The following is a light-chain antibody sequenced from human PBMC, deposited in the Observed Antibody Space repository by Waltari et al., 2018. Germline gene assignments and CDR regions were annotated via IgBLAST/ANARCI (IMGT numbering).Light chain of an antibody. CDR3: QHYGISFPVT. CDR2: ATS. CDR1: QSVGSSD. Sequence: EIVLAQSPDPLSLSPGETATLSCRASQSVGSSDLIWYQQKPGQAPRLLIFATSYRATGIPDRFSGSGSGTDFTLTISRLEPEDVAIYYCQHYGISFPVTFGQGTRLEIK. J-gene: IGKJ5*01. V-gene: IGKV3-20*01.